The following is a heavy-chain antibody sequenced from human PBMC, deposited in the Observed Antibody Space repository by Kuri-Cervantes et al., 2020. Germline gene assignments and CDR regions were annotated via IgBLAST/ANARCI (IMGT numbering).Heavy chain of an antibody. CDR1: GGSISSGGYS. J-gene: IGHJ5*02. CDR2: IYYSGST. Sequence: SQTLSLTCAVSGGSISSGGYSWSWIRQHPGKGLEWIGYIYYSGSTYYNPSLKSRVTISVDTSKNQFSLKLSSVTAADTAVYYCARGPMVRGVIEPWGQGTLVTVSS. D-gene: IGHD3-10*01. V-gene: IGHV4-31*02. CDR3: ARGPMVRGVIEP.